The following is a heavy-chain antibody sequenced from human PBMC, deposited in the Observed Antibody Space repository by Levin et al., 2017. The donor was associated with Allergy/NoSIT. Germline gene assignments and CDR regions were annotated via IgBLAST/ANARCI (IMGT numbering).Heavy chain of an antibody. Sequence: GGSLRLSCTTSGFSFSSHALHWVRQAPGKGLEWMAVISRDGGNKYYADSVKGRFTISRDNSKSTLYLEVNSLRAEDTAVYYCARGYPDSSGPYGGVGGYYAMYVWGQGTTVTVSS. CDR3: ARGYPDSSGPYGGVGGYYAMYV. D-gene: IGHD3-22*01. J-gene: IGHJ6*02. CDR2: ISRDGGNK. CDR1: GFSFSSHA. V-gene: IGHV3-30*04.